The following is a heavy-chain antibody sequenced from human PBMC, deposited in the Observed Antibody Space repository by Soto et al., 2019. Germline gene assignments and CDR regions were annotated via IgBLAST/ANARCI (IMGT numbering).Heavy chain of an antibody. CDR2: INPSGGST. Sequence: FSDYYWSWLRQPPGKGLEWMGIINPSGGSTSYAQKFQGRVTMTRDTSTSTVYMELSSLRSEDTAVYYCARLYCGGDCSPEGYYFDYWGQGTLVTVSS. CDR1: FSDYY. J-gene: IGHJ4*02. D-gene: IGHD2-21*01. V-gene: IGHV1-46*03. CDR3: ARLYCGGDCSPEGYYFDY.